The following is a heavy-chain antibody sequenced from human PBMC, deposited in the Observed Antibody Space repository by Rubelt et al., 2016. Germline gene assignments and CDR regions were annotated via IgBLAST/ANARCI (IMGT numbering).Heavy chain of an antibody. V-gene: IGHV4-39*01. CDR3: ARHPGGCSGGSCYSYTTFWFDP. Sequence: SGSTYYNPSLKSRVTISVDTSKNQFSLKLSSVTAADTAVYYCARHPGGCSGGSCYSYTTFWFDPWGQGTLVTVSS. D-gene: IGHD2-15*01. CDR2: SGST. J-gene: IGHJ5*02.